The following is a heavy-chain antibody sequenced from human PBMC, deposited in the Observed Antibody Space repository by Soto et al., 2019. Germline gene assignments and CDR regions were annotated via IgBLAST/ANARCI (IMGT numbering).Heavy chain of an antibody. CDR1: GFSFTGYY. V-gene: IGHV1-2*02. CDR2: INAHSGGT. CDR3: AKDLPRQLPYWLAP. D-gene: IGHD6-6*01. Sequence: ASVKVSWKASGFSFTGYYIHWLRQAPGQGLEWKGWINAHSGGTEYAQKFQGRVTLTRDTSIATAYLTLTSLTSDDTALYYWAKDLPRQLPYWLAPWGQGTQVTVSS. J-gene: IGHJ5*02.